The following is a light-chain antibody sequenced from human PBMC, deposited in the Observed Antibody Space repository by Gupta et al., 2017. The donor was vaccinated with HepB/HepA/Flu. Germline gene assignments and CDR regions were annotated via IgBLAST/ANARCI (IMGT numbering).Light chain of an antibody. CDR2: RNN. CDR3: LACDNRLSGPV. Sequence: QSVLTQPPSAPGTPGQRVTNPCSGSSSNIVSNYVYWYQQLPGTTPKLLIYRNNQRPAGVPDRFSRSNSGTSPSLAISELRSEEEAYYYCLACDNRLSGPVFDGGIKLTVL. CDR1: SSNIVSNY. V-gene: IGLV1-47*01. J-gene: IGLJ2*01.